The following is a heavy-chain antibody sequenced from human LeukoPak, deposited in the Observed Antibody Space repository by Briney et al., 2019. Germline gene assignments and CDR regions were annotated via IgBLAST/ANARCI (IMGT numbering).Heavy chain of an antibody. D-gene: IGHD3-22*01. CDR3: AKDLDSTGLYNDFNH. Sequence: GGSLRLSCAASGFTFSSYAMSWVRQAPGKGLEWVSDINGSGGSTYYADSVKGRFTISRDNSKNTLYLQMNSLRAEDTALYYCAKDLDSTGLYNDFNHWGQGTLVTVSS. J-gene: IGHJ1*01. CDR1: GFTFSSYA. V-gene: IGHV3-23*01. CDR2: INGSGGST.